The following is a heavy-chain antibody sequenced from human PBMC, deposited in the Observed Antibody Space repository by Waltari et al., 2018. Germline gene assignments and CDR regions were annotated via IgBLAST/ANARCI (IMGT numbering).Heavy chain of an antibody. CDR2: IWYDGSNK. V-gene: IGHV3-33*01. J-gene: IGHJ6*03. CDR3: ARGDFWSGYSYYYYYYMDV. CDR1: GFTFSSYG. Sequence: QVQLVESGGGVVQPGRSLSLSCAASGFTFSSYGMHWVRQAPGKGLEWVAVIWYDGSNKYYADSVKGRFTISRDNSKNTLYLQMNSLRAEDTAVYYCARGDFWSGYSYYYYYYMDVWGKGTTVTVSS. D-gene: IGHD3-3*01.